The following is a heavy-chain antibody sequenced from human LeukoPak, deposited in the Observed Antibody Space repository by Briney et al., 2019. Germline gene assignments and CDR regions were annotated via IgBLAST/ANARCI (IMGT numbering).Heavy chain of an antibody. CDR1: GFTFDDYT. D-gene: IGHD6-19*01. CDR3: AKDTGQWRANYGMDV. V-gene: IGHV3-43*01. CDR2: ISWDGGST. J-gene: IGHJ6*02. Sequence: GGSLRLSCAASGFTFDDYTMHWVRQAPGKGLEWVSLISWDGGSTYYADSVKGRFTISRDNSKNSLYLQMNSLRTEDTALYYCAKDTGQWRANYGMDVWGQGTTVTVSS.